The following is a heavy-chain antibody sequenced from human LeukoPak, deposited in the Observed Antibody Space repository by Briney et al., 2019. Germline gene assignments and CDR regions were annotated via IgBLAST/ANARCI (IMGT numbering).Heavy chain of an antibody. CDR2: INPTSTSI. Sequence: GGSLRLSCAASGLTFSDYSINWVRQAPGKGLEWVSSINPTSTSIYYADAVKGRFTISRDNARRSLYLQMNSLRAEDTAVYYCARDRYYYDSSGYYYFDYWGQGTLVTVSS. CDR1: GLTFSDYS. D-gene: IGHD3-22*01. J-gene: IGHJ4*02. CDR3: ARDRYYYDSSGYYYFDY. V-gene: IGHV3-21*01.